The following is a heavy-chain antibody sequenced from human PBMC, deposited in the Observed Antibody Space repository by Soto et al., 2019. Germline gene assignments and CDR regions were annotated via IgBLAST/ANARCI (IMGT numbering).Heavy chain of an antibody. CDR3: ASGIQLWLRRINNGYSG. Sequence: QVQLVQSGAEVKKPESSVKVSCKAPGGTFSTYAISWVRQASGQGLEWMGGIIPMFGTANYAQRFQDRVTINADESTNTVYMELSSLRSEDTAVYFCASGIQLWLRRINNGYSGWGQGTLVTVSS. J-gene: IGHJ4*02. CDR1: GGTFSTYA. D-gene: IGHD5-18*01. V-gene: IGHV1-69*12. CDR2: IIPMFGTA.